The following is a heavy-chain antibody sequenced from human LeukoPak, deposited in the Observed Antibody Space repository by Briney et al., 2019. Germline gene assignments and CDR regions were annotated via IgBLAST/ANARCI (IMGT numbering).Heavy chain of an antibody. V-gene: IGHV1-2*02. CDR2: INPNSGGT. J-gene: IGHJ4*02. CDR1: GYTFTDYY. D-gene: IGHD5-18*01. Sequence: ASVKVSCKASGYTFTDYYIHWVRQAPGQGLEWMGWINPNSGGTTYAQKFQGRVTMTRETSINTAYVDLSRLRSDDTAVYYCARDTALIRSTPFIDYWGQGTLVTVAS. CDR3: ARDTALIRSTPFIDY.